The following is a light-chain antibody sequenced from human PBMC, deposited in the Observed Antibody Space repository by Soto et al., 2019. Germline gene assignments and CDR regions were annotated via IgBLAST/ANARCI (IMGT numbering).Light chain of an antibody. CDR2: NDG. Sequence: LTQPPSVSVAPGQTARIPCGGNNIGIKSVHWYQQKPGQAPVLVVYNDGDRPSGIPDRFSGSNSGNTATLTVSRVEAGDEADYYCQVWDSSSDHYVFGTGTKVTVL. CDR1: NIGIKS. J-gene: IGLJ1*01. CDR3: QVWDSSSDHYV. V-gene: IGLV3-21*02.